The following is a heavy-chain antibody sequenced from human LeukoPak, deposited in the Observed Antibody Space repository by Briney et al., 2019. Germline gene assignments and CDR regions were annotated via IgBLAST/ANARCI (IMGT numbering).Heavy chain of an antibody. Sequence: SETLSLTCTVSGGSISSYYWSWIRQPPGKGLEWIGYIYYSGSTNYNPSLKSRVTISVDTSKNQFSLKLSSMTAADTAVYYCARAQPYQELIAYFDYWGQGTLVTVSS. CDR2: IYYSGST. D-gene: IGHD3-16*02. V-gene: IGHV4-59*08. J-gene: IGHJ4*02. CDR3: ARAQPYQELIAYFDY. CDR1: GGSISSYY.